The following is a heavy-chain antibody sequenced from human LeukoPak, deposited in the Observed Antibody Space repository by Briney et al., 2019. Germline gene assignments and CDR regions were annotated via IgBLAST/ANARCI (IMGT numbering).Heavy chain of an antibody. V-gene: IGHV4-59*08. CDR1: GGSISSYY. Sequence: SETLSLTCTVSGGSISSYYWSWIRQPPGKGLEWIGCIYYSGSTNYNPSLKSRVTISVDTSKNQFSLKLSSVTAADTAVYYCARRASSGYYNNWFDPWGQGTLVTVSS. CDR2: IYYSGST. CDR3: ARRASSGYYNNWFDP. D-gene: IGHD3-22*01. J-gene: IGHJ5*02.